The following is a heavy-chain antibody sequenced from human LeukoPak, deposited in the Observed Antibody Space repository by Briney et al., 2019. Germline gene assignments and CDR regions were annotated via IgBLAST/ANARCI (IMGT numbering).Heavy chain of an antibody. J-gene: IGHJ2*01. CDR1: GFTFSSYW. D-gene: IGHD5-24*01. Sequence: GGSLRLSCAASGFTFSSYWMNWVRQAPGKGLEWVANTKQDGSEKNYVDFVKGRFTISRDNAKNSLDLQMNSLRAEDTAMYYCARARGDGYQWYFDLWGRGTLVTVSS. V-gene: IGHV3-7*01. CDR2: TKQDGSEK. CDR3: ARARGDGYQWYFDL.